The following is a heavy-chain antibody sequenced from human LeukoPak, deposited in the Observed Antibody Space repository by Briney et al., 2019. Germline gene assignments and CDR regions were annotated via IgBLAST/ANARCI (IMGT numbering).Heavy chain of an antibody. CDR3: ARRSFEKVRGVIYYYMDV. CDR1: GYTFTGYY. D-gene: IGHD3-10*01. V-gene: IGHV1-2*02. Sequence: GASVKVSCKASGYTFTGYYMHWVRQAPGQGLEWMGWINPNSGGTNYAQKFQGRVTMTRDTSISTAYMELSRLRSDDTAVYYCARRSFEKVRGVIYYYMDVWGKGTTVTVSS. CDR2: INPNSGGT. J-gene: IGHJ6*03.